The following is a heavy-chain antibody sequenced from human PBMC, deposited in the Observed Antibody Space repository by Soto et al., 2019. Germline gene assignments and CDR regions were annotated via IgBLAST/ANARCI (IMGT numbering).Heavy chain of an antibody. CDR1: GFTFSTYS. V-gene: IGHV3-48*01. CDR3: ARDYYYDSSVSYRWFDP. D-gene: IGHD3-22*01. Sequence: PGGSLRLCCAASGFTFSTYSMHWVRQAPGKGLEWISYISSSSNSIYYADSVKGRFTISRDDAKNSLYLQMNSLRAEDTAVYYCARDYYYDSSVSYRWFDPLGQGT. J-gene: IGHJ5*02. CDR2: ISSSSNSI.